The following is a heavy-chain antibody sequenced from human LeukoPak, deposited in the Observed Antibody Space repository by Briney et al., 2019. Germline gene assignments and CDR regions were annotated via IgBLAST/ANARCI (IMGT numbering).Heavy chain of an antibody. CDR1: GGSFSSYY. CDR3: ATRREWFGDVRWFDP. V-gene: IGHV4-34*01. Sequence: SETLSLTCAVYGGSFSSYYWSWIRQPPGKGLEWIGEINHSGSANYNPSLKSRVTISVDTSKNQFSLKLSFVTAADTAVYYCATRREWFGDVRWFDPWGQGTLVTVSS. CDR2: INHSGSA. D-gene: IGHD3-10*01. J-gene: IGHJ5*02.